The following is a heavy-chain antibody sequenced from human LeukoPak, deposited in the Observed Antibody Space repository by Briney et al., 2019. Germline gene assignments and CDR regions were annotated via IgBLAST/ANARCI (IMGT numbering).Heavy chain of an antibody. Sequence: ASVKVSCKASGYTFTDYYMHWVRQAPGQGFEWIGWINPNDGDTNYAQKFQGRVTMTRDTSISTDHMEVSRLRSDDTAVYYCARANFLYCSSSTCLFDYWGQGTLVTVSS. V-gene: IGHV1-2*02. CDR2: INPNDGDT. D-gene: IGHD2-2*01. CDR3: ARANFLYCSSSTCLFDY. CDR1: GYTFTDYY. J-gene: IGHJ4*02.